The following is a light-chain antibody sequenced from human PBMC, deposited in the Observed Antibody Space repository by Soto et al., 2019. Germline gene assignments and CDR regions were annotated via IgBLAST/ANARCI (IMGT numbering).Light chain of an antibody. J-gene: IGLJ2*01. CDR3: QSYDSSLSVV. CDR1: SSNIGAGYD. V-gene: IGLV1-40*01. CDR2: NNN. Sequence: QSVLTQPPSVSGAPGQRVTISCTGSSSNIGAGYDVHWYHQLPGTAPKLLIYNNNNRPSGVPDRFSASKSGTSASLAITGLQAEDEADYYCQSYDSSLSVVFGGGTQLTVL.